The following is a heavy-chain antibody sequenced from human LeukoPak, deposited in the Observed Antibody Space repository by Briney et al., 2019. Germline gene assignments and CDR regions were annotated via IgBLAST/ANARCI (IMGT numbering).Heavy chain of an antibody. CDR2: TFYTGAT. CDR1: GGSIRSHH. V-gene: IGHV4-59*11. J-gene: IGHJ5*02. CDR3: AKRDRGGWFDP. Sequence: SETLSLTCTVSGGSIRSHHWTWIRQAPGKRLEWIGYTFYTGATYYNPSLRSRVTISIDTSKNQFSLKVTPVTTADTAVYYCAKRDRGGWFDPWGQGTLVTVSS. D-gene: IGHD1-1*01.